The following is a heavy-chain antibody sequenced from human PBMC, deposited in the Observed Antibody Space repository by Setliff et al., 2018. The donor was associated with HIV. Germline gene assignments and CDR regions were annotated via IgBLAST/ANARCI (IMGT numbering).Heavy chain of an antibody. V-gene: IGHV4-59*01. Sequence: SETLSLTCIISDGSISNYYWSWFRQTPGKGLEWIGYIYSSGSTSYNPSLKSRVTISVDTSKNQFSLNLRSVTAADTAMYYCARGDYWGSRAYFDFWGQGALVTVSS. CDR3: ARGDYWGSRAYFDF. J-gene: IGHJ4*02. CDR2: IYSSGST. CDR1: DGSISNYY. D-gene: IGHD7-27*01.